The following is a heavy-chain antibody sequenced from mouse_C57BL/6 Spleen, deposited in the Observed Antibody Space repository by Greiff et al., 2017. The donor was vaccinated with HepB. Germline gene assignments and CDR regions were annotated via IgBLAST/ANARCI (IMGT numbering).Heavy chain of an antibody. D-gene: IGHD2-4*01. CDR1: GYAFSSSW. Sequence: QVQLKESGPELVKPGASVKISCKASGYAFSSSWMNWVKQRPGKGLEWIGRIYPGDGDTNYNGKFKGKATLTADKSSSTAYMQLSSLTSEDSAVYFCARPTPYYDYPLYYAMDYWGQGTSVTVSS. CDR2: IYPGDGDT. CDR3: ARPTPYYDYPLYYAMDY. V-gene: IGHV1-82*01. J-gene: IGHJ4*01.